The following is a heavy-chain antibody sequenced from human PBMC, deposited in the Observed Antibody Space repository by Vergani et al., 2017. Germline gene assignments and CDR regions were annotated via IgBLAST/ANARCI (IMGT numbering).Heavy chain of an antibody. J-gene: IGHJ6*03. V-gene: IGHV3-11*04. D-gene: IGHD6-6*01. CDR3: ARGSVAARPDYYYYMDV. CDR1: GFTFSNAW. CDR2: ISSSGSTI. Sequence: QVQLVESGGGLVKPGGSLRLSCAASGFTFSNAWMSWVRQAPGKGLEWVSYISSSGSTIYYADSVKGRFTISRDNAKNSLYLQMNSLRAEDTAVYYCARGSVAARPDYYYYMDVWGKGTTVTVSS.